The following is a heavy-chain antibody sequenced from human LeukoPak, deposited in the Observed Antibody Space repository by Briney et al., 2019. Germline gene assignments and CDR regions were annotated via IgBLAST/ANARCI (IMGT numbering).Heavy chain of an antibody. CDR2: INPNSGGT. D-gene: IGHD2-8*01. CDR1: GYTFTGYY. V-gene: IGHV1-2*02. CDR3: ARALGCTNGVCHDY. Sequence: ASVKVSCKASGYTFTGYYMHWVRQAPEQGLEWMGWINPNSGGTNYAQKFQGRVTMTRDTSISTAYMELSRLRSDDTAVYYCARALGCTNGVCHDYWGQGTLVTVSS. J-gene: IGHJ4*02.